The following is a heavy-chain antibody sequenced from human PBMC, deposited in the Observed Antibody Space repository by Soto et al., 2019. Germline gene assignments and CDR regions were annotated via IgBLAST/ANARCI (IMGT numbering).Heavy chain of an antibody. CDR3: VKDRYVDY. Sequence: PAGSLRLSCSVCGFTFTSYAMHWVRQAPGKGLEYIASISSEGATTYYADSVKGRFIISRDNSKNTLYLQMSSLRAEDTAVYYCVKDRYVDYWGQGILVTGS. V-gene: IGHV3-64D*06. J-gene: IGHJ4*02. CDR2: ISSEGATT. CDR1: GFTFTSYA.